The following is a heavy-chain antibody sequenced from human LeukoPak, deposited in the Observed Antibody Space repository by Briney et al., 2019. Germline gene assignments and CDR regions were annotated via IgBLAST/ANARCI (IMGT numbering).Heavy chain of an antibody. CDR1: CGSLSCGGYY. Sequence: PQILSLTFTVSCGSLSCGGYYLSSIGLHPGNGLYWIGFISYRGSTYYNSSLKRRITISLATSNNHFSLKLSSVTAADTAVYYCARATGGAAAADFNPWGQGTLVTVSS. D-gene: IGHD6-13*01. CDR3: ARATGGAAAADFNP. V-gene: IGHV4-31*03. CDR2: ISYRGST. J-gene: IGHJ5*02.